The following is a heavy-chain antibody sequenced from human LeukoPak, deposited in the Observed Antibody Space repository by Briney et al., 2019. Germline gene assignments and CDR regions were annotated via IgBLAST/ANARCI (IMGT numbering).Heavy chain of an antibody. Sequence: GGSLRLSCAASGFIFSRYAMSWVRQAPGKGLEWVSGISSSGGSTYYAESVKGRFTNSRDNSKNMLYLQMNSLRAEDTAVYYCAKDRISRYCSSTTCHITPDSWGQGTLVTVSS. CDR2: ISSSGGST. CDR1: GFIFSRYA. V-gene: IGHV3-23*01. D-gene: IGHD2-2*02. CDR3: AKDRISRYCSSTTCHITPDS. J-gene: IGHJ4*02.